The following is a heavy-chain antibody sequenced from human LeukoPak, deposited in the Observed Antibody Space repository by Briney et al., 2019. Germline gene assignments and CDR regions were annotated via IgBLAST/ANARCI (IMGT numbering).Heavy chain of an antibody. Sequence: PGGSLRLSCAASGFTFSSYAMHWVRQAPGKGLEWVAVISYDGSNKYYADSVKGRFTISRDNSKNTLYLQMNSLRAEDTAVYYCAKDLIPGIAAAGLYYYYYYGMDVWGQGTTVTVSS. D-gene: IGHD6-13*01. CDR3: AKDLIPGIAAAGLYYYYYYGMDV. V-gene: IGHV3-30*18. CDR2: ISYDGSNK. CDR1: GFTFSSYA. J-gene: IGHJ6*02.